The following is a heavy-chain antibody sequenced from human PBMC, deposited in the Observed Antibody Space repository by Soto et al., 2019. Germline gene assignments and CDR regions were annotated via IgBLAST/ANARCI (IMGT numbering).Heavy chain of an antibody. V-gene: IGHV5-51*01. CDR3: ARPGTFGELSSGMDV. CDR2: IYPGDSDT. CDR1: GYSFTSYW. J-gene: IGHJ6*02. D-gene: IGHD3-10*01. Sequence: GESLKISCKGSGYSFTSYWIGWVRQMPGKGLEWMGIIYPGDSDTRYSPSFQGQVTTSADKSISTAYLQWSSLKASDTAMYYCARPGTFGELSSGMDVWGQGTTVTVSS.